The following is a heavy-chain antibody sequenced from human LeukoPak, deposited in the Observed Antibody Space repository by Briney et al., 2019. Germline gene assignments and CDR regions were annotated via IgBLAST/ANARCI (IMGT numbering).Heavy chain of an antibody. CDR1: GYTFTSYG. D-gene: IGHD6-13*01. CDR2: ISAYNGNT. Sequence: ASVKVSCKASGYTFTSYGISWVRQAPGQGLEWMGWISAYNGNTNYAQKLQGRVTMTTDTSTSTAYMERRSLRSDDTAVYYCARVSSSWYYYYYYMDVWGKGTTVTVSS. V-gene: IGHV1-18*01. CDR3: ARVSSSWYYYYYYMDV. J-gene: IGHJ6*03.